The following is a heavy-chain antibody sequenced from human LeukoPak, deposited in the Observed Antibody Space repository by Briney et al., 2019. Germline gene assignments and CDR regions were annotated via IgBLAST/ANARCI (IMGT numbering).Heavy chain of an antibody. J-gene: IGHJ5*02. V-gene: IGHV1-3*01. CDR2: INAGNDNT. CDR1: GYTFTSYA. Sequence: GASVKVSCKASGYTFTSYAMHWVRQAPGQRLEWMGWINAGNDNTKYSQKFQGRVTITRDTSASTAYMELSSLRSEDTAVYYCARSNWFDPWGQGTLVTVSS. CDR3: ARSNWFDP.